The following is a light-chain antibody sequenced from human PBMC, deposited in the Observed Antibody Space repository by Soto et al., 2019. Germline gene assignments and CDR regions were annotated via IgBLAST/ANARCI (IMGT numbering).Light chain of an antibody. Sequence: QSALTQPASVSGSPGQSITISCTGTSSDVGAYNYVSWYQQHPGKAPKLMIYDVSNRPSGVSDRFSGSKSGNKASLTISGLQAEDEADYYCSSSASSSTVVFGGGTKLTVL. CDR3: SSSASSSTVV. J-gene: IGLJ2*01. CDR1: SSDVGAYNY. CDR2: DVS. V-gene: IGLV2-14*01.